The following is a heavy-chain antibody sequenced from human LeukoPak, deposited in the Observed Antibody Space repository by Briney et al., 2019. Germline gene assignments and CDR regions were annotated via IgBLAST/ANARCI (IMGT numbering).Heavy chain of an antibody. Sequence: PSETLSLTCTVSGGPISSSSYYWGWIRQPPGKGLEWIGSIYYSGSTYYNPSLKSRVTISVDTSKNQFSLKLSSVTAADTAVYYCARDIVVVDYWFDPWGQGTLVTVSS. CDR3: ARDIVVVDYWFDP. CDR2: IYYSGST. V-gene: IGHV4-39*07. J-gene: IGHJ5*02. D-gene: IGHD2-15*01. CDR1: GGPISSSSYY.